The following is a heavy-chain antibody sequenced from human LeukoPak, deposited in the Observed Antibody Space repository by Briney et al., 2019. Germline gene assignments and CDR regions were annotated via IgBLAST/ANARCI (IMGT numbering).Heavy chain of an antibody. CDR2: ISGSGGST. CDR3: AKVAARDSSGYYSHFDY. J-gene: IGHJ4*02. CDR1: GFTFSSYA. V-gene: IGHV3-23*01. Sequence: GGSLRLSCAASGFTFSSYAMSWVRQAPGKGLEWVSAISGSGGSTYYADSVKGRFTISRDNSKNTLYLQMNSLRAEDTAVYYCAKVAARDSSGYYSHFDYWGQGTLVTVSS. D-gene: IGHD3-22*01.